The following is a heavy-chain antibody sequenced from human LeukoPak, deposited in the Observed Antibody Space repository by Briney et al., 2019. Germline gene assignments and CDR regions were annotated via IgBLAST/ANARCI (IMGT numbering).Heavy chain of an antibody. D-gene: IGHD2-2*01. V-gene: IGHV3-21*01. Sequence: GGSLRLSCAASGFTFSSYSMDWVRQAPGKGLEWVSSISSSSSYIYYADSVKGRFTISRDNAKNSLCLQMNSLRAEDTAVYYCARLYCSSTSCREAYYYYYMDVWGKGTTVTVSS. J-gene: IGHJ6*03. CDR1: GFTFSSYS. CDR2: ISSSSSYI. CDR3: ARLYCSSTSCREAYYYYYMDV.